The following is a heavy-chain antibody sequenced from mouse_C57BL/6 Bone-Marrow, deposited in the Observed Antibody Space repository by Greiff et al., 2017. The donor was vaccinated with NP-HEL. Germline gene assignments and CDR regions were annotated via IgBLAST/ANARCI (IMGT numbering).Heavy chain of an antibody. V-gene: IGHV1-85*01. CDR3: ARNWGDWYFDV. CDR2: IYPRDGST. J-gene: IGHJ1*03. D-gene: IGHD4-1*01. CDR1: GYTFTSYD. Sequence: VQGVESGPELVKPGASVKLSCKASGYTFTSYDINWVKQRPGQGLEWIGWIYPRDGSTKYNEKFKGKATLTVDTSSSTAYMELHSLTSEDSAVYFCARNWGDWYFDVWGTGTTVTVSS.